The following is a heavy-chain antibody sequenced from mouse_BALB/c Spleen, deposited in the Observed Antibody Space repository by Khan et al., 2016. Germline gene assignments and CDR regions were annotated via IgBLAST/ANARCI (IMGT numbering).Heavy chain of an antibody. CDR2: INTETGEP. Sequence: QIQLVQSGPELKKPGETVKISCKASGYTFTDYSMHWVKQAPGKGLKWMGWINTETGEPTYADDFKGRFAFSLETSDSTAYLQINTLKKEDPATYFCARGGYWYFDVWGAGTTVTVSS. J-gene: IGHJ1*01. CDR3: ARGGYWYFDV. CDR1: GYTFTDYS. V-gene: IGHV9-2-1*01.